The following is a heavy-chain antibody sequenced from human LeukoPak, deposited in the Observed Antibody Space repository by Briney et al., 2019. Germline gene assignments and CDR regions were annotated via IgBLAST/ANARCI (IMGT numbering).Heavy chain of an antibody. D-gene: IGHD5-24*01. CDR2: LYYSGST. CDR1: GVSISNYY. V-gene: IGHV4-59*12. J-gene: IGHJ4*02. CDR3: ARRDGYNNFDY. Sequence: PSETLSLTCTVSGVSISNYYWSWIRQPPGKALEWIGYLYYSGSTNYNPSLKSRVTLSVDTSKNQFSLKLSSVTAADTAVYYCARRDGYNNFDYWGQGTLVTVSS.